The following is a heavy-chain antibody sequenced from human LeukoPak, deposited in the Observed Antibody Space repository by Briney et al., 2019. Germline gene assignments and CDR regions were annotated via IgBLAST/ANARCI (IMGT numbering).Heavy chain of an antibody. Sequence: SETLSLTCTVSGGSISSSSYYWGWIRQPPGKGLEWIGSIYYSGSTYYNPSLKSRVIISVDTSKNEFSLRLTSGTAADTAVFYCVTPRSWELSDMAVWGKGTTVIVSS. D-gene: IGHD1-26*01. CDR2: IYYSGST. CDR3: VTPRSWELSDMAV. J-gene: IGHJ6*03. CDR1: GGSISSSSYY. V-gene: IGHV4-39*07.